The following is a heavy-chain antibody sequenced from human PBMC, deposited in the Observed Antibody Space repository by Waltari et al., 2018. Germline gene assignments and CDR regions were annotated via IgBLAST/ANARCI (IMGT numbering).Heavy chain of an antibody. V-gene: IGHV3-9*01. CDR1: GFTFADYA. CDR3: AKKGVIGLDY. J-gene: IGHJ4*02. D-gene: IGHD3-10*01. Sequence: EVQLVESGGGLVQPGRSLRLSCAASGFTFADYAMHWVRQAPGKGLGWVSGISWNSGSIGYADSVKGRFTISRDNAKNSLYLQMNSLRAEDTALYYCAKKGVIGLDYWGQGTLVTVSS. CDR2: ISWNSGSI.